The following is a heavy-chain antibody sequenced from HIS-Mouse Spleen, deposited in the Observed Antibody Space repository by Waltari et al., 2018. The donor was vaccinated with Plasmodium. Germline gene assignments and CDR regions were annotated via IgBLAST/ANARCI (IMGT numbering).Heavy chain of an antibody. CDR2: IYYSGST. CDR1: GGSISSSRYY. Sequence: QLQLQESGPGLVKPSETLSLPCTVSGGSISSSRYYWGWIRQPPGKGLEWIGSIYYSGSTYYNPSLKSRVTISVDTSKNQFSLKLSSVTAADTAVYYCARRGGSYYYFDYWGQGTLVTVSS. CDR3: ARRGGSYYYFDY. V-gene: IGHV4-39*01. J-gene: IGHJ4*02. D-gene: IGHD1-26*01.